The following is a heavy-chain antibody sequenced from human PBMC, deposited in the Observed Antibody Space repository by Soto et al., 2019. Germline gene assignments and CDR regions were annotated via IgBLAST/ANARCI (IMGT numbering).Heavy chain of an antibody. J-gene: IGHJ5*02. D-gene: IGHD2-15*01. CDR1: GDSISGIYH. V-gene: IGHV4-38-2*01. CDR3: ARARTRYCSGGSCYSGRLGWFDP. Sequence: PSETLPLTCAGSGDSISGIYHWAWIRQPQEMNLEWIASIFHTGTTYYTPSLKSRVTISVDTSKNQFSLKLSSVTAADTAVYYCARARTRYCSGGSCYSGRLGWFDPWGQGTLVIVSS. CDR2: IFHTGTT.